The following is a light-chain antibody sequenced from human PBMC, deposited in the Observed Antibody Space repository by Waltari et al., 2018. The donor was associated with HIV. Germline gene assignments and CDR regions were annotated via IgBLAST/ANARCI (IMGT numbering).Light chain of an antibody. J-gene: IGKJ2*01. V-gene: IGKV3-15*01. CDR3: QQYKNWPLYT. CDR2: GAS. CDR1: QSVSSN. Sequence: EVVMTQSPDTLSVSPGERATLSCRASQSVSSNLAWYQQKPGQAPSLLIYGASTRATGIPARFSGSGSGTEFTLTISSLQSEDFAVYSCQQYKNWPLYTFGLGTKLEIK.